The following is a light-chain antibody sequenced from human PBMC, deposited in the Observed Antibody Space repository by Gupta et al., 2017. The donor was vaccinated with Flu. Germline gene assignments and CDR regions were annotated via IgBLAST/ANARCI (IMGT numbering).Light chain of an antibody. Sequence: SFVLTQPPSVSVAPGQTARITCGGSDIGGKSVHWYLRRSGQAPLLVVHDDDDRPSGIPERVSGSKSGNTETLTLSRVEAGDEADDYCQVWDSNSGRVFGGGTKLTVL. J-gene: IGLJ3*02. CDR1: DIGGKS. CDR3: QVWDSNSGRV. CDR2: DDD. V-gene: IGLV3-21*02.